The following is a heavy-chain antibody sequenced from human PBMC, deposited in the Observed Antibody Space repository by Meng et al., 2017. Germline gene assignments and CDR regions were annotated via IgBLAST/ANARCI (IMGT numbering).Heavy chain of an antibody. J-gene: IGHJ4*02. Sequence: QVQLVQSVVAVKKPGSSGKVPCKASGGTVSSYAISWGRQAPGQGLEWMGGIIPIFGTANYAQKFQGRVTITADKSTSTAYMELSSLRSEDTAVYYCHSGWYQAGDDYWGQGTLVTVSS. CDR1: GGTVSSYA. V-gene: IGHV1-69*06. D-gene: IGHD6-19*01. CDR3: HSGWYQAGDDY. CDR2: IIPIFGTA.